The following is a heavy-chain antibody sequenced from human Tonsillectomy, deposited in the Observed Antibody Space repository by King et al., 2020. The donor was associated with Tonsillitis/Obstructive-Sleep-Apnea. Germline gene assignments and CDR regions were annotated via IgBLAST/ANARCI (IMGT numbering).Heavy chain of an antibody. J-gene: IGHJ4*02. CDR3: AKERLGFFDY. D-gene: IGHD3-9*01. Sequence: VQLVESGGGLVQPGGSLRLSCAASGFTFSNYAMSWVRQAPGKGLEGVSVITSSGHSPVYADSVKGRFTISRDNSKNTLYFQMNSLRVEDTAVYYCAKERLGFFDYWGQGTVVTVSS. CDR2: ITSSGHSP. CDR1: GFTFSNYA. V-gene: IGHV3-23*04.